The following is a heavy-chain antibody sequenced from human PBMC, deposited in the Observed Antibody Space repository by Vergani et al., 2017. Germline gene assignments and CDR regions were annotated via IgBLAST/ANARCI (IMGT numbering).Heavy chain of an antibody. CDR3: ARHSTVEWLVKLGWIDP. V-gene: IGHV4-39*01. CDR2: IYYSGST. D-gene: IGHD6-19*01. J-gene: IGHJ5*02. Sequence: QLQLQESGPGLVKPSATLSLTCSVSGASIRSSNYYWGWIRQPPGKGLEWIASIYYSGSTYYNPSLKSRVPISVDTSKNQFSLKLSSVTAADTAVYFCARHSTVEWLVKLGWIDPWGKGILVTFSS. CDR1: GASIRSSNYY.